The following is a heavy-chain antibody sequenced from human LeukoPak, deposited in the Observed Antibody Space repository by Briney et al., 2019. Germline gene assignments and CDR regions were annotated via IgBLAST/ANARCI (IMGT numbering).Heavy chain of an antibody. Sequence: PSETLSLTCTVSGGSISSCYWSWIRQPPGKGLEWIGYIHYSGSTNYNPSLKSRVTISTDTSKNQFSLKLNSVTAADTAVYYCARGYDYGDYPFDYWGQGTLVTVSS. CDR2: IHYSGST. CDR3: ARGYDYGDYPFDY. J-gene: IGHJ4*02. CDR1: GGSISSCY. D-gene: IGHD4-17*01. V-gene: IGHV4-59*01.